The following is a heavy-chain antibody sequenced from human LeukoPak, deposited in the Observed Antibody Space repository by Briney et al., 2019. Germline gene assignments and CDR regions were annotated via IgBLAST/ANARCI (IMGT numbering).Heavy chain of an antibody. CDR3: ARGYCSGGSCYRTLDY. CDR2: IYYSGST. D-gene: IGHD2-15*01. CDR1: GGSISSYY. J-gene: IGHJ4*02. Sequence: PSETLSLTCTVSGGSISSYYWSWIRQPPGKGLEWIGYIYYSGSTNYNPSLKSRVTISVDTSKNQFSLKLSSVTAADTAVYYCARGYCSGGSCYRTLDYWGQGTLVTVSS. V-gene: IGHV4-59*01.